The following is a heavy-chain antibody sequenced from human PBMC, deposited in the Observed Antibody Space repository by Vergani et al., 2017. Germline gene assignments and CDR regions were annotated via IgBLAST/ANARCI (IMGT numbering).Heavy chain of an antibody. CDR3: AKEAMVRGVSY. J-gene: IGHJ4*02. CDR1: GFTVSSNY. D-gene: IGHD3-10*01. Sequence: EVQLVESGGGLVQPGGSLRLSCAASGFTVSSNYMSWVRQAPGKGLEWVSVIYSGGSTYYADSGKGRFTISRDNSKNTLYLQMNSLRAEDTAVYYCAKEAMVRGVSYWGQGTLVTVSS. V-gene: IGHV3-66*01. CDR2: IYSGGST.